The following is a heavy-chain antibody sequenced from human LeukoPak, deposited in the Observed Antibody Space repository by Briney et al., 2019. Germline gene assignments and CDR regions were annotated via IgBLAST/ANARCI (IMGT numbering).Heavy chain of an antibody. Sequence: PGGSLRLSCAASGFTFSNYGIHWVRQAPGKGLDWVAFIRYDGSNKYYADSVKGRFTISRDNSKNTLYLQMNSLRAEDTAVYYCAKALGWLVGPFDIWGQGIMVTVSS. V-gene: IGHV3-30*02. D-gene: IGHD6-19*01. CDR1: GFTFSNYG. CDR3: AKALGWLVGPFDI. J-gene: IGHJ3*02. CDR2: IRYDGSNK.